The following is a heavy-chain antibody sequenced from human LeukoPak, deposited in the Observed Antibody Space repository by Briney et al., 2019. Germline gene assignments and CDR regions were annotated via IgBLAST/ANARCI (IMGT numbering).Heavy chain of an antibody. V-gene: IGHV3-53*01. CDR1: GFTVSRNY. J-gene: IGHJ3*02. CDR3: ARDLGIAGTTHAFDI. Sequence: GGSLRLSCAASGFTVSRNYMSWVRQAPGKGLEWVSVIYGGGPTYYEDSVKSRFTISRGTSKNTLYLQMNSLRAEDTAVYFCARDLGIAGTTHAFDIWGQGTMVTVSS. D-gene: IGHD1-14*01. CDR2: IYGGGPT.